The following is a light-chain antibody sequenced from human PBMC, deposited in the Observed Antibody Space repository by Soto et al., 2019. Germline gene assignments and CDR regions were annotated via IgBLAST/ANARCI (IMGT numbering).Light chain of an antibody. Sequence: EIVLTQSPATLCLSPGERATLSCRASQSVSSNLAWYQQKPGQAPRLLIYGASSRATGVPDRFSASGSGTDFTLTISRLEPEDFAVYYCQQYAKAPLTFGQGTKV. CDR3: QQYAKAPLT. V-gene: IGKV3-20*01. CDR1: QSVSSN. CDR2: GAS. J-gene: IGKJ1*01.